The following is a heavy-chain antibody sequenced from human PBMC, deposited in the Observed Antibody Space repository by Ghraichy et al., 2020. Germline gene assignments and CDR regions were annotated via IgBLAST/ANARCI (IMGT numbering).Heavy chain of an antibody. Sequence: SETLSLTCTVSGGSISSYYWSWIRQPPGKGLEWIGYIYYSGSTNYNPSLKSRVTISVDTSKNQFSLKLSSVTAADTAVYYCARQDRYYGSGSPRNYYYGMDVWGQGTTVTVSS. V-gene: IGHV4-59*08. D-gene: IGHD3-10*01. CDR1: GGSISSYY. CDR3: ARQDRYYGSGSPRNYYYGMDV. CDR2: IYYSGST. J-gene: IGHJ6*02.